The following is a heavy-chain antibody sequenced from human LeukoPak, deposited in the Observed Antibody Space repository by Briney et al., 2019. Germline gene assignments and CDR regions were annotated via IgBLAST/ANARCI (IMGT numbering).Heavy chain of an antibody. J-gene: IGHJ4*02. CDR1: GSGYSISGGYY. CDR2: IYHSGST. Sequence: TSETLSLTCTVSGSGYSISGGYYWGWIRQPAGKGLEWIGSIYHSGSTYYNPSLKCRLTISVDTSKNQFSLKLNSVTAADTAVYYCAGQFDSGGSYFYWGQGTLVTVSS. D-gene: IGHD3-22*01. V-gene: IGHV4-38-2*02. CDR3: AGQFDSGGSYFY.